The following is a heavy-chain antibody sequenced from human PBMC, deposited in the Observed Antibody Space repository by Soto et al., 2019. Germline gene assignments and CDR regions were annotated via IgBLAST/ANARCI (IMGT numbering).Heavy chain of an antibody. D-gene: IGHD4-17*01. CDR3: ARSSDYGGNYYFDY. Sequence: ASVKVSCKASGGTFSSYAISWVRQAPGQGLEWMGGIIPIFGTANYAQKFQGRVTITADESTSTAYMELSSLRSEDTAVYYFARSSDYGGNYYFDYWGQGTLVTVSS. CDR2: IIPIFGTA. V-gene: IGHV1-69*13. CDR1: GGTFSSYA. J-gene: IGHJ4*02.